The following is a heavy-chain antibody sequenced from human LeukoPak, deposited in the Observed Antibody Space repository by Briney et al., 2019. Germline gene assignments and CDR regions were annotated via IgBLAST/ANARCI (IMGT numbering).Heavy chain of an antibody. CDR2: ISSSGSPI. Sequence: GGSLRLSCAASGFTFRSYEMNWVRQAPGKGLEWVSYISSSGSPIYYADSVKGRFTISRDNAKNSLYLRMNSLRAEDTAVYYCGRVIYYYGMDVWGQGTTVTVSS. V-gene: IGHV3-48*03. J-gene: IGHJ6*02. CDR1: GFTFRSYE. CDR3: GRVIYYYGMDV.